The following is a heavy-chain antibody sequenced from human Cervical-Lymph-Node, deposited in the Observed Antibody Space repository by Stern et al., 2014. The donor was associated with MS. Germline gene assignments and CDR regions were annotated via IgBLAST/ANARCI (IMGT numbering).Heavy chain of an antibody. CDR1: GGTFSSQA. Sequence: VQLVQSGAEVKKPGYSVKVSCKASGGTFSSQAINWVRQAPGQGPEWVGGIIPIFGTPNYAQKVQDRVTITADESTSTAYMDLSSLRSEDTAVYYCATPSTVTVGSMDVWGQGTTVTVSS. D-gene: IGHD4-17*01. CDR2: IIPIFGTP. J-gene: IGHJ6*02. V-gene: IGHV1-69*01. CDR3: ATPSTVTVGSMDV.